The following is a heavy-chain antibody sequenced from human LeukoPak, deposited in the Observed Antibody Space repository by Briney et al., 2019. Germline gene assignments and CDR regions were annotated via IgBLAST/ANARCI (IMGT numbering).Heavy chain of an antibody. J-gene: IGHJ4*02. Sequence: SGGSLRLSCAASGLPFRSYSMNWVRQAPGKALEWVSYISSSSSTIYCADSVKGRSTISRDNAKNSLYLQMNSLRAEHTAVYYCARVYSGSIEYYFDYWGQGTLVTVS. CDR2: ISSSSSTI. CDR3: ARVYSGSIEYYFDY. CDR1: GLPFRSYS. D-gene: IGHD3-10*01. V-gene: IGHV3-48*01.